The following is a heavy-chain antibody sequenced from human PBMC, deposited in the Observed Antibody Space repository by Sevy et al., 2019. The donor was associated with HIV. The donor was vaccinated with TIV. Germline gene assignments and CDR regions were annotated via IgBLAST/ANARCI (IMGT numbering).Heavy chain of an antibody. CDR3: ANMGRGYYFYFEL. CDR1: GGSFSTSYY. V-gene: IGHV4-39*02. Sequence: SETLSLTCTVSGGSFSTSYYWGWVRQPPGNGPEWIGCIHYSGSTYYNPSLKSRVSISVDTSKNSFSLKLSSVTAADTAVYYCANMGRGYYFYFELWGQGTLVTVSS. CDR2: IHYSGST. D-gene: IGHD3-3*01. J-gene: IGHJ4*02.